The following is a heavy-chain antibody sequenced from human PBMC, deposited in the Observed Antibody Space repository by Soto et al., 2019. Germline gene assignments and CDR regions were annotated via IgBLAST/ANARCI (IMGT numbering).Heavy chain of an antibody. CDR3: AKDGSGYDLRGPFDY. V-gene: IGHV3-23*01. CDR2: ISGSGGST. Sequence: GGSLRLSCAASGFTFSSYAMSWVRQAPGKGLEWVSAISGSGGSTYYADSVKGRFTISRDNSKNTLYLQMNSLRAEDTAVYYCAKDGSGYDLRGPFDYWRQGTLVTVSS. D-gene: IGHD5-12*01. CDR1: GFTFSSYA. J-gene: IGHJ4*02.